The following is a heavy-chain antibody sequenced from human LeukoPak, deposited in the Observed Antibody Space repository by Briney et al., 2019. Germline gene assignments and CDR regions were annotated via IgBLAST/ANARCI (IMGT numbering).Heavy chain of an antibody. CDR2: INHSGST. D-gene: IGHD2-2*01. V-gene: IGHV4-34*01. CDR1: GGSFSGYY. Sequence: PSETLSLTCAVYGGSFSGYYWSWIRQPPGKGPEWIGEINHSGSTNYNPSLKSRVTISVDMSKNQFSLKLSSVTAADTAVYYCARADCSSTSCPPDYWGQGTLVTVSS. J-gene: IGHJ4*02. CDR3: ARADCSSTSCPPDY.